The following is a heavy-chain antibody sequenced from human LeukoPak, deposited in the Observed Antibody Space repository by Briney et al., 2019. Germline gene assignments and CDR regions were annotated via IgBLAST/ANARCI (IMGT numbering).Heavy chain of an antibody. J-gene: IGHJ4*02. CDR2: INPSGGST. CDR1: GYTFTSYY. D-gene: IGHD6-19*01. V-gene: IGHV1-46*01. CDR3: ARDKTPYSSGWSVDY. Sequence: GASVKVSCKASGYTFTSYYMHWVRQAPGQGLEWMGIINPSGGSTSYAQKFQGRVTMTRDTSTSTAYMELRSLRSDDTAVYYCARDKTPYSSGWSVDYWGQGTLVTVSS.